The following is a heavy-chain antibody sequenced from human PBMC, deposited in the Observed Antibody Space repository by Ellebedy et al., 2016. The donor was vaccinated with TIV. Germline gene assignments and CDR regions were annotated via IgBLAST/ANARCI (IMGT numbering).Heavy chain of an antibody. J-gene: IGHJ4*02. D-gene: IGHD3-22*01. CDR2: IWYDGSKE. CDR3: AKFPAYYYDSSGYYYFDY. Sequence: GGSLRLXCAASGFIFSSYGMEWVRQAPGKGLEWVAVIWYDGSKEYYADSVKGRFTISRDNSKKKVYLQMNSLRAEDTAVYYCAKFPAYYYDSSGYYYFDYWGQGTLVTVSS. V-gene: IGHV3-33*06. CDR1: GFIFSSYG.